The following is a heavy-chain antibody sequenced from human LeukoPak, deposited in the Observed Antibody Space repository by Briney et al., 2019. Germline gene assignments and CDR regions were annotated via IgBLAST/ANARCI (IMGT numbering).Heavy chain of an antibody. CDR3: AIMGAAWGFDY. Sequence: ASVKVSCKASGYTFTSYDINWVRQATGQGLEWMGWMNPNSGNTGYAQKFQGRVTMTRNTSISTAYMELSRLRSDDTAVYYCAIMGAAWGFDYWGQGTLVTVPS. D-gene: IGHD3-16*01. CDR1: GYTFTSYD. CDR2: MNPNSGNT. J-gene: IGHJ4*02. V-gene: IGHV1-8*01.